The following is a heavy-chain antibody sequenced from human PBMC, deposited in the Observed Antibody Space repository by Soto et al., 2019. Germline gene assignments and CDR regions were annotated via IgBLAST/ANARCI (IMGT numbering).Heavy chain of an antibody. Sequence: QLVQSGAEVKKPGSSVKVSCKASGYTFISYGIGWVRQAPGQGLEWMGWITTHNDNTNYAQQFQGRVTFTTDTSTSTAYMELRDLTSADTAVYYCARVYRSGWKGLGYWGQGTLVTVSS. CDR2: ITTHNDNT. CDR1: GYTFISYG. D-gene: IGHD6-19*01. V-gene: IGHV1-18*01. CDR3: ARVYRSGWKGLGY. J-gene: IGHJ4*02.